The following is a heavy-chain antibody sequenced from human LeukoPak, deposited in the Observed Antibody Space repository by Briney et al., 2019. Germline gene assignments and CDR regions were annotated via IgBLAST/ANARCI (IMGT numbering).Heavy chain of an antibody. CDR3: AREGQSSGWSPPSSYYYGMDV. Sequence: ASVKVSCKSSGYTFTNYGISWVRQAPGQGLEWMGWISAYDGYTDYAQNLQGRVTITADESTSTAYMELSSLRSEDTAVYYCAREGQSSGWSPPSSYYYGMDVWGQGTTVTVSS. CDR1: GYTFTNYG. CDR2: ISAYDGYT. V-gene: IGHV1-18*01. J-gene: IGHJ6*02. D-gene: IGHD6-19*01.